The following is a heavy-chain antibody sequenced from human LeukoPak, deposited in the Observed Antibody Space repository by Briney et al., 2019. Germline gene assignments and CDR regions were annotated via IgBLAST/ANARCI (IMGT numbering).Heavy chain of an antibody. D-gene: IGHD3-3*01. CDR1: GYSFTSYW. CDR2: IYPGDSDA. J-gene: IGHJ4*02. Sequence: GESLKISCKGSGYSFTSYWIGWVRQMPGKGLEWMGIIYPGDSDARYSPSFQGRVTISADKSISTAYLQWSSLKASDTAMYYCARHVYRYDFWSGYIDWGQGTLVTVSS. V-gene: IGHV5-51*01. CDR3: ARHVYRYDFWSGYID.